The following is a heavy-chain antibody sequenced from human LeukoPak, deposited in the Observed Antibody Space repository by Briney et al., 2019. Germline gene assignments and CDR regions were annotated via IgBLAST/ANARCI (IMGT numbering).Heavy chain of an antibody. D-gene: IGHD2-2*01. CDR3: ANSTVYYSPRY. CDR2: ISDSGGHT. Sequence: GGSLRLSCAASGFTFSSYAMSWVRQAPGKGLEWVSGISDSGGHTYYADSVKGRFTISRDNSKNTLYLQMNTLRAEDTALYYCANSTVYYSPRYWGQGTLVTVSS. V-gene: IGHV3-23*01. CDR1: GFTFSSYA. J-gene: IGHJ4*02.